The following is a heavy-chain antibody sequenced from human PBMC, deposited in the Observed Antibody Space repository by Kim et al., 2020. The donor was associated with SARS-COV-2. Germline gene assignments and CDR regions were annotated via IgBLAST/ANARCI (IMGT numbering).Heavy chain of an antibody. V-gene: IGHV4-34*01. CDR3: ARGRSLKRAGYSSGWGPFDP. D-gene: IGHD6-19*01. Sequence: RVTISVDTSKNQFSLKLSSVTAADTAVYYCARGRSLKRAGYSSGWGPFDPWGQGTLVTVSS. J-gene: IGHJ5*02.